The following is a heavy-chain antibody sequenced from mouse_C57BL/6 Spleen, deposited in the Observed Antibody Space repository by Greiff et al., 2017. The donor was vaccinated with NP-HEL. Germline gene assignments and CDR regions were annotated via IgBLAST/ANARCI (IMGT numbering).Heavy chain of an antibody. CDR1: GYTFTSYW. CDR3: ARRGWDEEIDY. CDR2: IYPSDSET. V-gene: IGHV1-61*01. Sequence: QVHVKQPGAELVRPGSSVKLSCKASGYTFTSYWMDWVKQRPGQGLEWIGNIYPSDSETHYNQKFKDKATLTVDKSSSTAYMQLSSLTSEDSAVYYCARRGWDEEIDYWGQGTTLTVSS. J-gene: IGHJ2*01. D-gene: IGHD4-1*01.